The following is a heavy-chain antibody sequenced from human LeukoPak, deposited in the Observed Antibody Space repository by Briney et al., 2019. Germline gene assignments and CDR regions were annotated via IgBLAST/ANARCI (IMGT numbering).Heavy chain of an antibody. J-gene: IGHJ4*02. V-gene: IGHV3-73*01. CDR2: IRSKVNGYAT. CDR3: TREGSGWYTDY. CDR1: GFTFSGSA. D-gene: IGHD6-19*01. Sequence: PGGSLRLSCAASGFTFSGSAMHWVRQASGKGLEWVGRIRSKVNGYATVYAASVKGRFTISRDDSKNTAYLQMNSLKTEDMAMYYCTREGSGWYTDYWGQGTLVTVSS.